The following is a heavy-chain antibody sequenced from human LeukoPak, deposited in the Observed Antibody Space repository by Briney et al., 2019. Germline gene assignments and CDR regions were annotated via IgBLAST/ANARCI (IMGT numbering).Heavy chain of an antibody. CDR1: GFGFSDSY. CDR2: ISGSGSDI. J-gene: IGHJ4*02. CDR3: ARSSRELGGYAPWELMPPFDY. D-gene: IGHD1-7*01. V-gene: IGHV3-11*04. Sequence: GGSLRLSCVVSGFGFSDSYMTWIRQTPGKGLEWLAYISGSGSDIYYADSVKGRFTISRDNAKNSLYLQMNSLRAEDTAVYYCARSSRELGGYAPWELMPPFDYWGQGTLVTVSS.